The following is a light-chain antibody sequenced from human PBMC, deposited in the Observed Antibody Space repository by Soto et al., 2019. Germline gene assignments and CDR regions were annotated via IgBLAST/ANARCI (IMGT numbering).Light chain of an antibody. J-gene: IGLJ2*01. Sequence: QSALTQPASVSGSPGQSITISCTGTSSDIGGYNYVSWYQQHPGKAPKLMIYEVNNRPSGISNRFSGSKSGNTASLTISGLQAEDEANYFCTSYSSDITLVLFGGGTK. V-gene: IGLV2-14*01. CDR2: EVN. CDR1: SSDIGGYNY. CDR3: TSYSSDITLVL.